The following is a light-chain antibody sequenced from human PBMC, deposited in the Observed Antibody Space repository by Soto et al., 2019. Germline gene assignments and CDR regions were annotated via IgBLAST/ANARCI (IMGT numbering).Light chain of an antibody. V-gene: IGKV3-11*01. J-gene: IGKJ5*01. CDR1: QSVSSY. CDR2: DAS. CDR3: QQRSNWPPN. Sequence: EIELTQSPGTLSLSPGERATLSCRASQSVSSYLAWYQQKPGQAPRLLIYDASNRATGIPARFSGSGSGTDFTLTISSLEPEDFAVYYCQQRSNWPPNFGQGTRLEIK.